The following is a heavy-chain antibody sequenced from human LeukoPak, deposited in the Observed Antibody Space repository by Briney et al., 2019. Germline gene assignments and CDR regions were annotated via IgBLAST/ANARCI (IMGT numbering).Heavy chain of an antibody. J-gene: IGHJ4*02. V-gene: IGHV4-39*01. CDR3: ARPQRPNYYDRSGPPDY. D-gene: IGHD3-22*01. CDR1: GGSINTNNYY. CDR2: ISYSGST. Sequence: SETLSLTCTVSGGSINTNNYYWGWIRQPPGKGLEWIGSISYSGSTSYNPSLKSRVTMSVDTSKNQFTLKLSSVTAADTAIYYCARPQRPNYYDRSGPPDYWGQGTLVTVSS.